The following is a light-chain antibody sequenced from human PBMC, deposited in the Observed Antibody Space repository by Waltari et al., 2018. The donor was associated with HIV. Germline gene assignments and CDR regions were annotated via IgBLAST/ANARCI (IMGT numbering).Light chain of an antibody. V-gene: IGLV3-25*03. J-gene: IGLJ2*01. CDR3: QSAGGSGSYVV. Sequence: SYELTQPPSVSVSPGQTARTTCSGDALPTQYAYWYQQKPGQAPVLVIYKNMERPSGIPARFSGSRSGTTVTLTISGVQAEDEADYHCQSAGGSGSYVVFGGGTKLTVL. CDR1: ALPTQY. CDR2: KNM.